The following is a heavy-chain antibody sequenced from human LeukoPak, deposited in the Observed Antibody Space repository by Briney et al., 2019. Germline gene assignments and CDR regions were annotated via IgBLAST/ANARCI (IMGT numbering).Heavy chain of an antibody. CDR3: ARDSAKRGYSSSWFGGSYFDY. CDR1: GYTFTSYG. J-gene: IGHJ4*02. CDR2: ISAYNGNT. V-gene: IGHV1-18*01. Sequence: ASVKVSCKASGYTFTSYGISWVRQAPGQGLGWMGWISAYNGNTNYAQKLQGRVTMTTDTSTSTAYMELRSLRSDDTAVCYCARDSAKRGYSSSWFGGSYFDYWGQGTLVTVSS. D-gene: IGHD6-13*01.